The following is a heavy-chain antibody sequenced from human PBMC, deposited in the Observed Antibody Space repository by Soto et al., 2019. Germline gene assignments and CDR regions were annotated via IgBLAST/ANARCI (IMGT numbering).Heavy chain of an antibody. CDR2: IYYSGST. V-gene: IGHV4-39*01. D-gene: IGHD3-10*01. J-gene: IGHJ4*02. Sequence: PSETLSLTCTVTGDPISSRSYYWGWIRQPPGKGLERIGRIYYSGSTFNNPSRRSRVSSSIDPSKDLLSLSLKSVTAADTALYFFARQRTSVETQAYFDVWGPGSLVTVSS. CDR3: ARQRTSVETQAYFDV. CDR1: GDPISSRSYY.